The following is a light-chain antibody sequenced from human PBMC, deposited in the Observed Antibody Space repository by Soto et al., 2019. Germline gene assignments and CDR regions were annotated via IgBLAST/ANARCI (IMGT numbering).Light chain of an antibody. Sequence: IQLTQSPSSVSASVGDRVTITCRAGQDIAGYLAWYQHKPGRTPELLIHGASRLQSGVPARFSGSGSGTDFTLSINSLQPEDFATYYCQQAYSFPITFGQGTRLEIK. V-gene: IGKV1D-12*01. CDR3: QQAYSFPIT. J-gene: IGKJ5*01. CDR1: QDIAGY. CDR2: GAS.